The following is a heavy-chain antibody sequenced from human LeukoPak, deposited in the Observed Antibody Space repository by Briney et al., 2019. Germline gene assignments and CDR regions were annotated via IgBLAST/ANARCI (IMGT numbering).Heavy chain of an antibody. CDR1: GYTFTSYG. CDR3: ARDYYFWSGYGPSDY. Sequence: ASVKVSCKASGYTFTSYGISWVRQAPGQGLEWMGIINPSGGSTNYAQKFQGRVTMTRDMSTSTVYMELSSLRSEDTAVYYCARDYYFWSGYGPSDYWGQGTLVTVSS. D-gene: IGHD3-3*01. J-gene: IGHJ4*02. V-gene: IGHV1-46*01. CDR2: INPSGGST.